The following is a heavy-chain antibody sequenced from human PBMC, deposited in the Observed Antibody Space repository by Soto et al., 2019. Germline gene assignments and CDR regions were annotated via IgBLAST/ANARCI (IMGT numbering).Heavy chain of an antibody. Sequence: ASVKVSCKASGYTFTSYYMHWVRQAPGQGLEWMGIINPSGGSTSYAQKFQGRVTMTRDTSTSTVYMGLSSLRSEDTAVYYCAREDYYDILTGPYFDYWGQGTLVTVSS. D-gene: IGHD3-9*01. J-gene: IGHJ4*02. CDR1: GYTFTSYY. CDR2: INPSGGST. CDR3: AREDYYDILTGPYFDY. V-gene: IGHV1-46*03.